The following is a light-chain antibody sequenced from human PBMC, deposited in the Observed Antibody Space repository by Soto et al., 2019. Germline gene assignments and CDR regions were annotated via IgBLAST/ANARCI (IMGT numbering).Light chain of an antibody. CDR3: QQYSNWRSWT. J-gene: IGKJ1*01. V-gene: IGKV3-15*01. CDR2: DTS. Sequence: VVSPSPTPPSVFPGGGATLPCRASQGISSSLAWYQHKPGQAPRLLIYDTSTRATGVPTRFSGSGSGTEFTLTISSLQPEDFAVYYCQQYSNWRSWTFGRGTKVDIK. CDR1: QGISSS.